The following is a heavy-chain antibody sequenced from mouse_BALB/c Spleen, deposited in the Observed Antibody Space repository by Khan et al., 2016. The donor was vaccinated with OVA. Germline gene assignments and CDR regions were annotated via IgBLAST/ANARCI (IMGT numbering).Heavy chain of an antibody. J-gene: IGHJ3*01. Sequence: VQLKESGPELVKPGASVKISCKASGYTFTDYNMDWVKQSHGQSLEWIGYIYPNSGGTGYNQKFKTKATMTVDISSSTAYMELRSLTSEDSAVFYGTRADDGAFAFWGHGTLVTVSA. CDR2: IYPNSGGT. CDR1: GYTFTDYN. D-gene: IGHD1-2*01. CDR3: TRADDGAFAF. V-gene: IGHV1S29*02.